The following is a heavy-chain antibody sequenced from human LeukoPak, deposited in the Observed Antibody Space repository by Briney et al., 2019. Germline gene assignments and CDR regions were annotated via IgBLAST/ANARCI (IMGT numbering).Heavy chain of an antibody. D-gene: IGHD5/OR15-5a*01. J-gene: IGHJ1*01. Sequence: PGGSLRLSCTASGFTFNSYALHWVRQAPGKGLEWVALISCDGGNTYYADSMKGRFTIYRDNAKNTVYLQMNSLRVEDTAVYYCARGDGVYVYWGQGTLVTVSS. CDR2: ISCDGGNT. V-gene: IGHV3-30-3*01. CDR3: ARGDGVYVY. CDR1: GFTFNSYA.